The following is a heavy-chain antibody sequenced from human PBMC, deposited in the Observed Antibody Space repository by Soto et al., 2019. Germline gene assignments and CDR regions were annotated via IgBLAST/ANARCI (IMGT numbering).Heavy chain of an antibody. CDR3: ARDPSTGYADY. J-gene: IGHJ4*02. CDR2: ISSSGDST. CDR1: GFTFSDYA. V-gene: IGHV3-23*01. Sequence: EVQLLESGGDLVQPGGSLRLSCTASGFTFSDYAMNWVRQAPGKGLEWVSTISSSGDSTYYADSVKGRFTISRDNSKNTLSLQMNSLRAEDTAVHYCARDPSTGYADYWGQGTLATVSS. D-gene: IGHD3-9*01.